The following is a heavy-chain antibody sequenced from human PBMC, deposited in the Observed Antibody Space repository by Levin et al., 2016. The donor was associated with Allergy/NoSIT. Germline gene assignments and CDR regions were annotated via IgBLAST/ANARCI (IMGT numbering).Heavy chain of an antibody. CDR2: IYYNGRT. J-gene: IGHJ6*02. D-gene: IGHD2-15*01. Sequence: WIRQPPGKGLEWIGYIYYNGRTNYNPSLKSRVTISEDTSKNQFSLTLSSVTAADTAVYYCARDQCSGGSCNELYYGMDVWGQGITVTVSS. V-gene: IGHV4-59*01. CDR3: ARDQCSGGSCNELYYGMDV.